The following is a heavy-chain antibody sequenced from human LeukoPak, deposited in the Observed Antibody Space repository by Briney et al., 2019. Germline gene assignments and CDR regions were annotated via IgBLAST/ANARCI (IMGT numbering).Heavy chain of an antibody. Sequence: GGCLRLSCAASGFTFSTYSMNWVRQAPGKGLEWVSSISSSSTYIYYADSVKGRFTISRDNAKNSLYLQMNSLRADDTAVYYCARDMTTVSFDYWGQGPLVTVSS. J-gene: IGHJ4*02. V-gene: IGHV3-21*01. CDR2: ISSSSTYI. CDR3: ARDMTTVSFDY. CDR1: GFTFSTYS. D-gene: IGHD4-17*01.